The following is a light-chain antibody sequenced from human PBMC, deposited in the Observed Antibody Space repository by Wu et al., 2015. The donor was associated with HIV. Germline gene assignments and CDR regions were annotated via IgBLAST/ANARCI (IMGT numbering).Light chain of an antibody. J-gene: IGKJ1*01. CDR3: QQYGSSPQT. CDR1: QSVRSSH. V-gene: IGKV3-20*01. CDR2: GAS. Sequence: IVLTQSPGTLSLSPGERATLYCRASQSVRSSHLAWYQQTPGQAPRLLIYGASNRATGIPDRFSGSGSGTDFTLTISRLEAADFAVYYCQQYGSSPQTFGQGTKVEIK.